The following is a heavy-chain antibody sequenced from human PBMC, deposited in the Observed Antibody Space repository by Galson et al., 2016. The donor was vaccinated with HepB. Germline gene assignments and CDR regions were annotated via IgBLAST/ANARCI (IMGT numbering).Heavy chain of an antibody. Sequence: SVKGRFTISRDNAKNSLYLQMSSLRADDTAVYFCARDLDSRHYYSYHVMDVWGQGTTVTVSS. D-gene: IGHD3-22*01. CDR3: ARDLDSRHYYSYHVMDV. J-gene: IGHJ6*02. V-gene: IGHV3-21*01.